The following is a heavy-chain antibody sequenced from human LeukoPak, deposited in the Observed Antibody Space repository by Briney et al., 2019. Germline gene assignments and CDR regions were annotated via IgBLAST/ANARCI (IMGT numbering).Heavy chain of an antibody. J-gene: IGHJ4*02. D-gene: IGHD3-3*01. CDR2: IYYSGST. Sequence: IYYSGSTYYNPSLKSRVTISVDTSKNQFSLKLSSVTAADTAVYYCARDSHDFWSGYLYFDYWGQGTLVTVSS. V-gene: IGHV4-31*02. CDR3: ARDSHDFWSGYLYFDY.